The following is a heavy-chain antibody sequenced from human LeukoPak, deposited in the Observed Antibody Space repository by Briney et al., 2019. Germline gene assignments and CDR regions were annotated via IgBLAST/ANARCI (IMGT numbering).Heavy chain of an antibody. J-gene: IGHJ6*03. CDR3: ARPGSSWYLNYYYMDV. D-gene: IGHD6-13*01. CDR1: GFTFDDYA. V-gene: IGHV3-9*01. Sequence: GGSLRLSCAASGFTFDDYAMHWVRQAPGKGLEWVSGISWNSGSIGYADSVKGRFTISRDNAKNSLYLQMNSLRAEDTAVYYCARPGSSWYLNYYYMDVWGKGTTVTVSS. CDR2: ISWNSGSI.